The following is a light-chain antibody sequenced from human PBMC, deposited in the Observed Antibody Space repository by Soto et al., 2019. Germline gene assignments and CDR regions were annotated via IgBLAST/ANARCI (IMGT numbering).Light chain of an antibody. CDR1: AGDVGSYNL. CDR3: SSYASYISSYV. Sequence: QSALTQPDSVSGSPGQSITISCTGTAGDVGSYNLVSWYQQRPGKAPKLLIYEATKPPLGLSNRFSGSRSGNTASLTISGLQAEDEADYYCSSYASYISSYVFGPGTKLTVL. V-gene: IGLV2-23*01. CDR2: EAT. J-gene: IGLJ1*01.